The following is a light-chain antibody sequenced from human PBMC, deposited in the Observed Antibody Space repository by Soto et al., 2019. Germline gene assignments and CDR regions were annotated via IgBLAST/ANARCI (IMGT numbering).Light chain of an antibody. CDR2: SNN. V-gene: IGLV1-44*01. Sequence: QSVLTQPPSASGTPGQRVTISCSGSSSNIGSNTVNWYQQVPGTAPKLLLYSNNQRPSGVPDRFSGSKSGTSASLAISGLQSEDEADYYCAAWDDSLNGHVVFGGGTKLTVL. CDR3: AAWDDSLNGHVV. J-gene: IGLJ2*01. CDR1: SSNIGSNT.